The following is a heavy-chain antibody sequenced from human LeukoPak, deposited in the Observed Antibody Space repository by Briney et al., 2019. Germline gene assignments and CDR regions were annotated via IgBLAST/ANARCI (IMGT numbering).Heavy chain of an antibody. CDR2: ISGSGGST. Sequence: PGGSLRLSCAASGFTFSSYAMSWVRQAPGKGLEWASAISGSGGSTYYADSVKGRFTISRDNSKNTLYLQVNSLRAEDTAVYYCAKILSWYFDYWGQGTLVTVSS. J-gene: IGHJ4*02. CDR3: AKILSWYFDY. CDR1: GFTFSSYA. V-gene: IGHV3-23*01. D-gene: IGHD6-13*01.